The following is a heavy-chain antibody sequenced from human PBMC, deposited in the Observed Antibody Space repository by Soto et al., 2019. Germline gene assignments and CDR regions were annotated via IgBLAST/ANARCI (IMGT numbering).Heavy chain of an antibody. CDR3: ARGGDGYNHRPFDY. CDR1: GFTFSSYG. CDR2: IWYDGSNK. Sequence: QVQLVESGGGVVQPGRSLRLSCAASGFTFSSYGMHWVRQAPGKGLEWVAVIWYDGSNKYYADSVKGRFTISRDNSKNTLYRQMNSLRAEDTAVYYCARGGDGYNHRPFDYWGQGTLVTVSS. J-gene: IGHJ4*02. V-gene: IGHV3-33*01. D-gene: IGHD5-12*01.